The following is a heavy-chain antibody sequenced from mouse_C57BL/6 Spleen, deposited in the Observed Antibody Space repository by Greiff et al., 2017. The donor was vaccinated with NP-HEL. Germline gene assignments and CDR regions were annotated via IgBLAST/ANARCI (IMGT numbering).Heavy chain of an antibody. V-gene: IGHV1-61*01. CDR3: ARYDGYYRYFDV. CDR1: GYTFTSYW. J-gene: IGHJ1*03. CDR2: IYPSDSET. Sequence: QVQLQQPGAELVRPGSSVKLSCKASGYTFTSYWMDWVKQRPGQGLEWIGNIYPSDSETHYNQKFKDKATLTVDKSSSTAYMQLSSLTSEYSAVYYCARYDGYYRYFDVWGTGTTVTVSS. D-gene: IGHD2-3*01.